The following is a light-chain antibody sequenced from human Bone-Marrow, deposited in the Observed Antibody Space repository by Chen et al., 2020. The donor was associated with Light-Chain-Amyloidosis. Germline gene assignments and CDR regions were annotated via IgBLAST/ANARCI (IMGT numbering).Light chain of an antibody. V-gene: IGLV2-14*01. CDR1: GRDVGGDNH. J-gene: IGLJ1*01. CDR2: EVT. Sequence: QSALTQPASVSGSPGQSITISCTGTGRDVGGDNHVSWYQQHPDTAPKLMIYEVTNRPPWVPVRFSGSKSDNTASLTISGLENEDEADYFCSSYTITNTLVFGSGTRVTVL. CDR3: SSYTITNTLV.